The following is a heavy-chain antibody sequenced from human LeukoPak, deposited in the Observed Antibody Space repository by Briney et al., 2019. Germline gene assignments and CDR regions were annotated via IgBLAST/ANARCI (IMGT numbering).Heavy chain of an antibody. J-gene: IGHJ4*02. CDR2: ISGSGGST. CDR1: GFTFSSYA. V-gene: IGHV3-23*01. D-gene: IGHD3-10*01. Sequence: QSGGSLRLSCAASGFTFSSYAMSWVRQAPGKGLEWVSAISGSGGSTYYADSVKGRFTISRDNSKNTLYLQMNSLRAEDTAVYYCAKDSDLAIWFGELLPSDYWGQGTLVIVSS. CDR3: AKDSDLAIWFGELLPSDY.